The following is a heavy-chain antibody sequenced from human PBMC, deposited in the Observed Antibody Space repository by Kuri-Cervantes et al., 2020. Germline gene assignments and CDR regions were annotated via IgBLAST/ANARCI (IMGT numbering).Heavy chain of an antibody. V-gene: IGHV3-30-3*01. D-gene: IGHD4-17*01. CDR1: GFTFSSYA. Sequence: GESLKISCAASGFTFSSYAMHWVRQAPGKGLEWVAVISYDGSNKYYADSVKGRFTISRDNAKNSLYLQMNSLRAEDTAVYYCARTDGDYVPFDIWGQGTMVTVSS. CDR3: ARTDGDYVPFDI. CDR2: ISYDGSNK. J-gene: IGHJ3*02.